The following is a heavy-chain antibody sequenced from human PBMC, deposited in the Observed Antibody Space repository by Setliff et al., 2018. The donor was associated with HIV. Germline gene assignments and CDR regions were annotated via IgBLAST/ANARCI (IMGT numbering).Heavy chain of an antibody. V-gene: IGHV7-4-1*02. D-gene: IGHD5-12*01. CDR1: GYSFTNYA. Sequence: GASVKVSCKASGYSFTNYAINWLRQAPGRGLEWMGWIHTEQGFPMYAQGFTGRFVFSLDPSASTAYLQINSLNPDDGAVYYCAVDRHAFDIWGQGTVVTVS. CDR3: AVDRHAFDI. J-gene: IGHJ3*02. CDR2: IHTEQGFP.